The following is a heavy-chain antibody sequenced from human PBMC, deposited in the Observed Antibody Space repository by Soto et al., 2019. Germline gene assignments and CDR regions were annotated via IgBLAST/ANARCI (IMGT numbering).Heavy chain of an antibody. J-gene: IGHJ4*01. CDR2: IKSKTDGGTT. V-gene: IGHV3-15*07. D-gene: IGHD3-10*01. Sequence: PGGSLRLSCAASGFTFSNAWINWVRQAPGKGLEWVGRIKSKTDGGTTDFAATVKGRFAISRDDSKNMVYLQMNSLKTEDTAVYYCTIYYYITIVTVSFDFWGNGTLVTVSS. CDR3: TIYYYITIVTVSFDF. CDR1: GFTFSNAW.